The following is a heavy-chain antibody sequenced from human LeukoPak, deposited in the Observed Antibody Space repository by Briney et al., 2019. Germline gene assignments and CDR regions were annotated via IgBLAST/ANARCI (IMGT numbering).Heavy chain of an antibody. CDR1: GGSISSVGYS. D-gene: IGHD3-22*01. CDR3: ARDTYYYDSSGYSEYFQH. V-gene: IGHV4-30-2*01. Sequence: TLSLTCAVCGGSISSVGYSGRWVRQPPGKGLGWIPYIYHSGSTYYTPSLKSRVTISVDWSKNQCSLKLSSVTAADAAVYYCARDTYYYDSSGYSEYFQHWGQGTLVTVSS. CDR2: IYHSGST. J-gene: IGHJ1*01.